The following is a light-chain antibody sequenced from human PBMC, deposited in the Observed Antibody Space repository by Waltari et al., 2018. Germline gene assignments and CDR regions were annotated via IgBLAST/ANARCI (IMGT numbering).Light chain of an antibody. Sequence: EIVLTQSPGTLSLSPGARATLPCRASQSGTGSLAWYQQKGGQAPRLLIYGASSRATGIPDRFSGSGSGTDFSLTISSLEPEDFAVYYCQHYVRLPATFGQGTKVEIK. J-gene: IGKJ1*01. CDR2: GAS. CDR3: QHYVRLPAT. CDR1: QSGTGS. V-gene: IGKV3-20*01.